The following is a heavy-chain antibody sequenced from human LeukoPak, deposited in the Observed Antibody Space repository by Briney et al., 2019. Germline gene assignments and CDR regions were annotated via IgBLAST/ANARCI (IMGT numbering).Heavy chain of an antibody. D-gene: IGHD3-3*01. J-gene: IGHJ2*01. Sequence: GGSLRLSCAASGFTFDDYGMSWVRQAPGKGLEWVSGINWNGGSTGYADSVKGRFTISRDNAKNSLYLQMNSLRAEDTASYYCARVLGVVRDWYFDLWGRGTLVTVSS. V-gene: IGHV3-20*04. CDR1: GFTFDDYG. CDR2: INWNGGST. CDR3: ARVLGVVRDWYFDL.